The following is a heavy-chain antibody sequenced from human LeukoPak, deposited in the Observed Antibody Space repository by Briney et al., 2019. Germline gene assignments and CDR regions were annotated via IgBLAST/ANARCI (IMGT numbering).Heavy chain of an antibody. D-gene: IGHD5-12*01. J-gene: IGHJ4*02. CDR2: IWYGGSNK. CDR1: GFTFSSYG. Sequence: RSGGSLRLSCAASGFTFSSYGMHWVRQAPGKGLEWVAVIWYGGSNKYYADSVKGRFTISRDNSKNTLYLQMNSLRAEDTAVYYCARDLYSGYDSDDYWGQGTLVTVSS. V-gene: IGHV3-33*01. CDR3: ARDLYSGYDSDDY.